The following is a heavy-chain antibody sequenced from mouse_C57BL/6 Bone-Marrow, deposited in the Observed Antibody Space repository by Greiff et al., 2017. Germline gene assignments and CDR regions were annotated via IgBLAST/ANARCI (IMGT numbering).Heavy chain of an antibody. CDR1: GFNIKDDY. CDR2: IDPENGDT. CDR3: TTDSYGSSYGYFDY. Sequence: VQLQQSGAELVRPGASVKLSCTASGFNIKDDYMHWVKQRPEQGLEWIGWIDPENGDTEYASKFQGKATITADTATNTAYLQLSSLTSEDTAVYYCTTDSYGSSYGYFDYWGQGTTLTVSS. V-gene: IGHV14-4*01. J-gene: IGHJ2*01. D-gene: IGHD1-1*01.